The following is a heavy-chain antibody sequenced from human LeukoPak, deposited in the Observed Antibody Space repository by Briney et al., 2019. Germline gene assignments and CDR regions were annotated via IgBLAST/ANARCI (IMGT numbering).Heavy chain of an antibody. CDR1: GFSFSNCA. V-gene: IGHV3-23*01. D-gene: IGHD6-13*01. CDR3: VKKGKSSSWPKYYFNS. CDR2: ISDSGAYT. Sequence: GGSLRLSCTASGFSFSNCAMSWVRQAPGKGLEWVSLISDSGAYTYYGDSVRGRFTISRDNSKNTLYLQMNSLRAEDTAVYYCVKKGKSSSWPKYYFNSWGQGALVTVSS. J-gene: IGHJ4*02.